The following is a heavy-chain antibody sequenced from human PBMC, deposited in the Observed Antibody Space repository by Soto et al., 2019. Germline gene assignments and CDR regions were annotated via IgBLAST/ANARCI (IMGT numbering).Heavy chain of an antibody. CDR1: GFTFNTYW. V-gene: IGHV3-7*01. CDR2: IIQDGSQK. Sequence: GGSLRLSCSGFTFNTYWMSWVRQAPGKRLEWVANIIQDGSQKNYVGSVRGRFTISRDNAKTSLYLQMDRLRVDDTAVYYCVRGSTSFDSWGQGTLVTVSS. CDR3: VRGSTSFDS. D-gene: IGHD2-2*01. J-gene: IGHJ4*02.